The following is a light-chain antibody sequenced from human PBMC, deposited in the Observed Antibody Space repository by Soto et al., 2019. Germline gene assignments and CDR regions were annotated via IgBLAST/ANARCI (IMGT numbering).Light chain of an antibody. CDR1: QTVSGD. CDR3: QQYNNWPIT. CDR2: DAS. V-gene: IGKV3-15*01. J-gene: IGKJ5*01. Sequence: EIVLTQSPATLSVSPGERVTLSCRASQTVSGDLAWYHHKPGQAPRLLIYDASARALDTPARFAGSGSGTEFTLTISSRQSADFAGYFCQQYNNWPITFGQGTRLEIK.